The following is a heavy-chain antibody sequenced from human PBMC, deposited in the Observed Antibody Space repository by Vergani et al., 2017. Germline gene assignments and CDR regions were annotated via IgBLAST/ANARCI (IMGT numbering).Heavy chain of an antibody. CDR3: ARAARYDFWSGYPLSGIDYYYYYMDV. Sequence: QVQLVQSGAEMKKPGASVNVSCKTSGYSFNSYGINWVRQAPGQGLEWLGWISGYDGKTKYVEKLQGRVTITADESTSTAYMELSSLRSEDTAVYYCARAARYDFWSGYPLSGIDYYYYYMDVWGKGTTVTVSS. CDR1: GYSFNSYG. D-gene: IGHD3-3*01. J-gene: IGHJ6*03. V-gene: IGHV1-18*01. CDR2: ISGYDGKT.